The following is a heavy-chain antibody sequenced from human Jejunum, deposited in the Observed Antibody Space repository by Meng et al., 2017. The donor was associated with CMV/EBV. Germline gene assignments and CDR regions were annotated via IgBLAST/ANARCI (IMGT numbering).Heavy chain of an antibody. D-gene: IGHD3-10*01. CDR3: ARAGSYRFDY. CDR2: IDIDGRDI. J-gene: IGHJ4*01. CDR1: GFALRSYW. Sequence: AESGGGLVQPGGSLGLSCAVSGFALRSYWMHWVRQAPGKGLEWVSRIDIDGRDITYADSVKGRFTISRDTAKNMLYLEMNSLRVEDTAVYYCARAGSYRFDYWGHGTLVTVSS. V-gene: IGHV3-74*03.